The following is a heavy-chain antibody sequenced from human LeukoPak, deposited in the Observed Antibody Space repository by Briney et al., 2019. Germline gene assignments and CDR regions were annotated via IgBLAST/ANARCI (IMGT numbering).Heavy chain of an antibody. CDR1: GYTFTDYY. CDR3: ARGSYGPTYYYYGMDV. D-gene: IGHD3-10*01. Sequence: ASVKVSCKASGYTFTDYYMHWVRQAPGQGLEWMGWINTNTGNPTYAQGFTGRFVFSLDTSVSTAYLQISSLKAEDTAVYYCARGSYGPTYYYYGMDVWGQGTTVTVSS. CDR2: INTNTGNP. J-gene: IGHJ6*02. V-gene: IGHV7-4-1*02.